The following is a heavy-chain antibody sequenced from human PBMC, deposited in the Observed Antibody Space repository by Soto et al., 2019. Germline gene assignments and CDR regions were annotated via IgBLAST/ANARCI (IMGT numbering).Heavy chain of an antibody. V-gene: IGHV3-15*01. J-gene: IGHJ6*02. CDR2: IKSKTDGGTT. CDR3: TTWFDCSSTSCYSAVYYYYGMDV. Sequence: GGSLRLSCAASGFNLNNAWVGWVRQAPGKGLEWIGHIKSKTDGGTTDYAAPVKGRFTTSRDDSKNTLYLQMNSLKTEDTAVYYCTTWFDCSSTSCYSAVYYYYGMDVWGQGTTVTVSS. CDR1: GFNLNNAW. D-gene: IGHD2-2*02.